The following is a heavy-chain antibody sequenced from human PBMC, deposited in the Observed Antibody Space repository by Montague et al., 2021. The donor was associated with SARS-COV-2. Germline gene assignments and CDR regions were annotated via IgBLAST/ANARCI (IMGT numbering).Heavy chain of an antibody. Sequence: SETLSLTCTVPGGSISSSSYYWGWIRQPPGKGLEWIGEINHSGSTNYNPSLKSRVTISVDTSKNQFSLKLSFVTAADTAVYYCARDRIAARAPWDYYYYYMDVWGKGTTVTVSS. V-gene: IGHV4-39*07. CDR2: INHSGST. CDR1: GGSISSSSYY. CDR3: ARDRIAARAPWDYYYYYMDV. D-gene: IGHD6-6*01. J-gene: IGHJ6*03.